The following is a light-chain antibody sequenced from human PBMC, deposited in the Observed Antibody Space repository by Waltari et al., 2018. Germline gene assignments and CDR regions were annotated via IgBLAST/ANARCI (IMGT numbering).Light chain of an antibody. CDR3: QQGDSLPPT. CDR2: DVS. CDR1: QDVTNH. J-gene: IGKJ1*01. V-gene: IGKV1-12*01. Sequence: DTQMTLSPSSVSASVGDRVTITCRASQDVTNHLAWFQQKPGKAPKVLIFDVSTLQSGVPSRFSGSGSGTEFSLTISSLQPEDFATYYCQQGDSLPPTFGQGTKVEIK.